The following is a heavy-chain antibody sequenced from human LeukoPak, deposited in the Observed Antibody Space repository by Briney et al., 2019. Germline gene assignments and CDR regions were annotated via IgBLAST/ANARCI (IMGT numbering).Heavy chain of an antibody. D-gene: IGHD1-7*01. CDR3: ARERGGGTTRHNWFDP. V-gene: IGHV1-18*01. CDR2: ISAYNGNT. Sequence: GASVKVSCKASGYTFTSYGISWVRQAPGQGLEWMGWISAYNGNTNYAQKLQGRVTMTTDTSTSTAYMELRSLRSDDTAVYYCARERGGGTTRHNWFDPWGQGTLVTVSS. J-gene: IGHJ5*02. CDR1: GYTFTSYG.